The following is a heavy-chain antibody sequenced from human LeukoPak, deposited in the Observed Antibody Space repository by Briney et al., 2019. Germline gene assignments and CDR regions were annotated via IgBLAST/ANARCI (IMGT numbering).Heavy chain of an antibody. V-gene: IGHV3-30*02. CDR1: GFTFSSYG. CDR3: AKDLRGIAARGLDN. D-gene: IGHD6-6*01. Sequence: GGSLRLSCAASGFTFSSYGMHWVRQAPGKGLEWVAFIRYDGSNKYYADSVKGRFTISRDNSKNTLYLQMNSLRAEDTAVYYCAKDLRGIAARGLDNWGQGTLVTVSS. J-gene: IGHJ4*02. CDR2: IRYDGSNK.